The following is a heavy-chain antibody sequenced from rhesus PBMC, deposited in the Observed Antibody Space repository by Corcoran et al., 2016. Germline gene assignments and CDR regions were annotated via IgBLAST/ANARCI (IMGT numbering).Heavy chain of an antibody. CDR3: ARDRVTTVVFDY. Sequence: QVQLQESGPGVVKPSETLSLTCAVSGGSISDSYRWSWIRQPPVKGLEWIGYIYGSSTSTNYNPSLKSRVTISKDTSKNQFSLKLSSVTAADTAVYYCARDRVTTVVFDYWGQGVLVTVSS. CDR2: IYGSSTST. V-gene: IGHV4S10*01. CDR1: GGSISDSYR. D-gene: IGHD4-23*01. J-gene: IGHJ4*01.